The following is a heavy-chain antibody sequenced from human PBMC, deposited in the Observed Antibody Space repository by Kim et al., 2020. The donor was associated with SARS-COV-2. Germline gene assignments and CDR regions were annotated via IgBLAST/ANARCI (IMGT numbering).Heavy chain of an antibody. CDR1: GFIFRSYG. CDR2: ISSSGEYI. J-gene: IGHJ6*02. D-gene: IGHD6-13*01. V-gene: IGHV3-21*01. Sequence: GGSLRLSCVASGFIFRSYGVNWVRQTPGKGLEWVSSISSSGEYIYYGDSVKGRFTISRDNAKNSLSLQMNSLRAEDTGVYYCARSRSAAAGNYGMDVWGQGTTVTVPS. CDR3: ARSRSAAAGNYGMDV.